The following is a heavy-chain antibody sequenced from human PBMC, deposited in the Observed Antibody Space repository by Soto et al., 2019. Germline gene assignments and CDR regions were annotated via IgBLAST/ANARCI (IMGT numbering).Heavy chain of an antibody. CDR1: GFTFSSYA. CDR2: ISYDGSNK. V-gene: IGHV3-30-3*01. D-gene: IGHD6-13*01. Sequence: PGGSLRLSCAASGFTFSSYAMHWVRQAPGKGLEWVAVISYDGSNKYYADSVKGRFTISRDNSKNTLYLQMNSLRAEDTAVYYCARAPYSSSWYLLGYWGQGTLVTVSS. J-gene: IGHJ4*02. CDR3: ARAPYSSSWYLLGY.